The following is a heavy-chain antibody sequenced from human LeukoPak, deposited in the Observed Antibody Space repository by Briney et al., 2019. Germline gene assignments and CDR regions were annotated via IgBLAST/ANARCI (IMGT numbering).Heavy chain of an antibody. J-gene: IGHJ4*02. CDR3: ARGLRYFDWSFDY. CDR2: ISGSGGST. V-gene: IGHV3-23*01. D-gene: IGHD3-9*01. Sequence: GGSLRLSCAASGFTFSSYAMSWVRQAPGKGLEWVSAISGSGGSTYYAESVKGRFTISRDNSKNTLYLQMNTLRAEGTAVYYCARGLRYFDWSFDYWGQGTLVTVSS. CDR1: GFTFSSYA.